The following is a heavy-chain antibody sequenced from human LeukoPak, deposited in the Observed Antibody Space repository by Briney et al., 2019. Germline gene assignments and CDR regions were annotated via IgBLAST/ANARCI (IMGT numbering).Heavy chain of an antibody. CDR2: IIPIFGTA. D-gene: IGHD3-22*01. Sequence: GASVKVSCKASGGTFSRYAISWVRQAPGQGLEWMGGIIPIFGTANYAQKFQGRVTITADESTSTAYMELSSLRSEDTAVYYCASNKHGYSNYFDYWGQGTLVTVSS. J-gene: IGHJ4*02. CDR1: GGTFSRYA. CDR3: ASNKHGYSNYFDY. V-gene: IGHV1-69*13.